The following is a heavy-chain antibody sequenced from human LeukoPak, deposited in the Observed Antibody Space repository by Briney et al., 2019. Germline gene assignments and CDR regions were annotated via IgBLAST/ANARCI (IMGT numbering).Heavy chain of an antibody. J-gene: IGHJ4*02. CDR1: GFTFSNYA. CDR3: AKALEVFWSGYYNPFDY. V-gene: IGHV3-30*02. Sequence: GGSLRLSCAASGFTFSNYAMNWVHQAPGEGLEWVAFIRYDGSDNHYAESVKGRFTISRDNSKNTLYLQMNSLRAEDTAVYYCAKALEVFWSGYYNPFDYWGRGTLVTVSS. CDR2: IRYDGSDN. D-gene: IGHD3-3*01.